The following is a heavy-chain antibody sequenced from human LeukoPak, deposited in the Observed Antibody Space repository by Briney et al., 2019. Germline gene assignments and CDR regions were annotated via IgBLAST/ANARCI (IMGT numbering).Heavy chain of an antibody. J-gene: IGHJ3*02. V-gene: IGHV4-39*07. D-gene: IGHD2-21*02. CDR3: ASGYCGGACQLGGVDM. Sequence: SETLSLTCTVSGGSISSSSYYWGWIRQPPGKGLEWIGSIYYSGSTYYNPSLKSRVTISLDTSGNQFSLKLSSVTAADTAVYYCASGYCGGACQLGGVDMWGQGTMVTVSS. CDR2: IYYSGST. CDR1: GGSISSSSYY.